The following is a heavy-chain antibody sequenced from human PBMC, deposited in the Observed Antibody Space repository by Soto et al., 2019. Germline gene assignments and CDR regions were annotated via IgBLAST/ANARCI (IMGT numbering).Heavy chain of an antibody. J-gene: IGHJ4*02. CDR2: IDPSDSQT. CDR1: GYSFAGYW. Sequence: GESLKISCKGSGYSFAGYWITWVRQKPGKGLEWMGRIDPSDSQTYYSPSFRGHVTISVTKSITTVFLQWSSLRASDTAMYYCARQIYDSDTVPNFHYYFDSWGQGTPVTVSS. D-gene: IGHD3-22*01. V-gene: IGHV5-10-1*01. CDR3: ARQIYDSDTVPNFHYYFDS.